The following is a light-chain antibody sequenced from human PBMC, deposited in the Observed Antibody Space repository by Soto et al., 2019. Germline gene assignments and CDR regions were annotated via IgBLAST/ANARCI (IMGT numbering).Light chain of an antibody. V-gene: IGKV3-11*01. CDR1: QSVGSY. J-gene: IGKJ3*01. CDR2: ATS. CDR3: QQRTNWLFT. Sequence: EIVLTQSPATLSLSPGERSNLSCRASQSVGSYLAWYQQKPGQAPRLLIYATSNRATGIPGRFSGSGSGTDFTLTISSLEPEDLAVYYCQQRTNWLFTFGPGTKVDIK.